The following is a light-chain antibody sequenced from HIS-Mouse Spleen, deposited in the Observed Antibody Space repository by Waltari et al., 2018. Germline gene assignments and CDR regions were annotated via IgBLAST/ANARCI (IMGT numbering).Light chain of an antibody. V-gene: IGLV1-44*01. CDR2: SNN. Sequence: QSVLTQPPSASGTPGQRVTISCSGSSSNIGSNTVNWYQQLPGTAPKLLIYSNNQRPSGVPDRFSGSKSGTSASRAIRGLQAEDEADYYCAAWDDSLNGHWVFGGGTKLTVL. J-gene: IGLJ3*02. CDR1: SSNIGSNT. CDR3: AAWDDSLNGHWV.